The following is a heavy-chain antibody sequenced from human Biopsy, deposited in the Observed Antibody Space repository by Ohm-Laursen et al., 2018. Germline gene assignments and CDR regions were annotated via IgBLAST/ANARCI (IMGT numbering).Heavy chain of an antibody. Sequence: GASVKVSCKASGGTFINYAISWVRQAPGQGLEWMGGIIPMVGTANYAQMFQGRVTISADESTSTSYMELSSLTTEDTAIYYCARGPHSGSHSCFDYWGRGTLVTVSS. D-gene: IGHD1-26*01. J-gene: IGHJ4*02. CDR3: ARGPHSGSHSCFDY. CDR1: GGTFINYA. V-gene: IGHV1-69*13. CDR2: IIPMVGTA.